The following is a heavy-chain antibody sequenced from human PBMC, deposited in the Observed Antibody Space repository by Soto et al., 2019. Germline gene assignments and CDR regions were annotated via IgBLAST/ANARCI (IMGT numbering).Heavy chain of an antibody. CDR3: AGGVRGRTPYDYYY. J-gene: IGHJ4*02. CDR1: GVSFSNSY. CDR2: ISSSGRLM. V-gene: IGHV3-11*04. D-gene: IGHD1-1*01. Sequence: PAGCLRIACAASGVSFSNSYVSVIRQAPGKGMEWFSYISSSGRLMNNADCVKGRFTISRDNAKNALYLQMNSLRADDSAVYFSAGGVRGRTPYDYYYWGQGTLVTVSS.